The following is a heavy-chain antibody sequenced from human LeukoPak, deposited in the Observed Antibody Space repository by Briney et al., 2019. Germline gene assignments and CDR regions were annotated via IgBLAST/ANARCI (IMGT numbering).Heavy chain of an antibody. J-gene: IGHJ4*02. CDR1: GFTLSSYA. Sequence: PGGSLRLSCAASGFTLSSYAMHWVRQAPGKGLEWVAVISYDGSNKYYADSVKGRFTISRDNSKNTLYLQMNSLRAEDTAVYYCARDPGGSGSYYGEFDYWGRGTLVTVSS. D-gene: IGHD3-10*01. V-gene: IGHV3-30-3*01. CDR2: ISYDGSNK. CDR3: ARDPGGSGSYYGEFDY.